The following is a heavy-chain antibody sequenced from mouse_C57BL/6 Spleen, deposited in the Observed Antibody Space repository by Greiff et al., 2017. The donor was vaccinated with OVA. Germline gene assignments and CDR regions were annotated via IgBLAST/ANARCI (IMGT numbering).Heavy chain of an antibody. CDR3: TTSPYGSSYWYFDV. V-gene: IGHV14-1*01. J-gene: IGHJ1*03. D-gene: IGHD1-1*01. Sequence: EVQLQESGAELVRPGASVKFSCTASGFNFNDYYMHWVQPRPEQGLEWIGWIDPVDGDTYYAPKFQGKATMTADTSSNTAYLQLSSLTSEDTAVYYCTTSPYGSSYWYFDVWGTGTTVTVSS. CDR2: IDPVDGDT. CDR1: GFNFNDYY.